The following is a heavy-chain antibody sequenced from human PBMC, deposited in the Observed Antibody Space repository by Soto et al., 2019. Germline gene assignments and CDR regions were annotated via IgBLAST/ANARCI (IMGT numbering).Heavy chain of an antibody. D-gene: IGHD2-2*02. CDR2: VGRSGGT. Sequence: GGSLRLSCVASGFRFSSYDMNWVRQGPGKGLEWVSTVGRSGGTYYADSVKGRFTISRDNSKNTLFLQMNSLRAEDTALYFCAKDGTTAGIHYYGMDVWGQGTTVTVSS. V-gene: IGHV3-23*01. CDR3: AKDGTTAGIHYYGMDV. J-gene: IGHJ6*02. CDR1: GFRFSSYD.